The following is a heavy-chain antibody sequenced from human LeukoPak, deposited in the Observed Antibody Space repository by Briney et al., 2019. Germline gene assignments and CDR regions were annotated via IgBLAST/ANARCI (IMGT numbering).Heavy chain of an antibody. Sequence: SETLSLTCTVSDDSITMYYWTWIRQPPGKGLEWIGYVDHTGSTKFNPSLNGRVSISRDTSNNFFSLKLSSVTAADTAVYYCARDVVAAVGSFDYWGQGTQVTVSS. J-gene: IGHJ4*02. CDR2: VDHTGST. D-gene: IGHD2-2*01. V-gene: IGHV4-59*12. CDR1: DDSITMYY. CDR3: ARDVVAAVGSFDY.